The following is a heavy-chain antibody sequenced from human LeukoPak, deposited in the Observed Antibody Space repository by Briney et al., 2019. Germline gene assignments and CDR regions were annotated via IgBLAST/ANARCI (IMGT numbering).Heavy chain of an antibody. D-gene: IGHD6-19*01. CDR2: IWYDGSNK. V-gene: IGHV3-33*01. J-gene: IGHJ4*02. CDR1: GFTFSSYG. Sequence: GRSLRLSCAASGFTFSSYGMHWVRQAPGKGLEWVAVIWYDGSNKYYADSVKGRFTISRDNSKNTLYLQMNSLRAEDTAMYYCARDPPQWLVPDYWGQGTLVTVSS. CDR3: ARDPPQWLVPDY.